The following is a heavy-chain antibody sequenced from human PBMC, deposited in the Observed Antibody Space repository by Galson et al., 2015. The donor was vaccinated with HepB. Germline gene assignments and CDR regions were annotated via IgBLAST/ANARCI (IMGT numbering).Heavy chain of an antibody. CDR3: TRLGDLSGYSSS. CDR2: IRSKASGHAT. D-gene: IGHD2-2*01. Sequence: SLRLSCAASGFTFSGSAIHWVRQASGKGPEWVGRIRSKASGHATEYTASLKGRFTISRDDSKNTAYLHTNSLKIEDTAVYYCTRLGDLSGYSSSWGQGTLVTVSS. J-gene: IGHJ4*02. CDR1: GFTFSGSA. V-gene: IGHV3-73*01.